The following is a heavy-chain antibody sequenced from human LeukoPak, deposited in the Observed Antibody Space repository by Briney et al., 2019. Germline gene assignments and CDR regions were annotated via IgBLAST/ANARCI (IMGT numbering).Heavy chain of an antibody. J-gene: IGHJ4*02. CDR2: INPNSGGT. D-gene: IGHD3-16*02. Sequence: ASVKVSCKASGYTFTGYYMHWVRQAPGQGLEWMGWINPNSGGTNYAQKFQGRVTMTRDTSISTAYMELSRLRSDDTAVYYCARDTGVSSGLFDYWGQGTLVTVSS. CDR1: GYTFTGYY. V-gene: IGHV1-2*02. CDR3: ARDTGVSSGLFDY.